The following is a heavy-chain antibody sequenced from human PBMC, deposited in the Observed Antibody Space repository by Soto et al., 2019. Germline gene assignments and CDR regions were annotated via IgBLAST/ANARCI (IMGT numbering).Heavy chain of an antibody. CDR2: IKPDGSQK. CDR1: GFTCSSYW. Sequence: QLVESGGGLVQPGGSLRLSCAASGFTCSSYWMSWVRQAPGKGLEWVANIKPDGSQKWYVDSVKGRFTISRDNAKKSLYLQMNSLRAEDTAVYYCARGDYYDSSGPFSDAFDIWGQGTMVAVSS. D-gene: IGHD3-22*01. J-gene: IGHJ3*02. CDR3: ARGDYYDSSGPFSDAFDI. V-gene: IGHV3-7*04.